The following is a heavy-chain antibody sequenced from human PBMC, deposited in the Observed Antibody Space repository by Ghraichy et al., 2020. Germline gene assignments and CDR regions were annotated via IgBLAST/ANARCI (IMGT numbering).Heavy chain of an antibody. D-gene: IGHD2-2*01. V-gene: IGHV3-21*01. CDR3: ARDEYGYQLLLEYYYYYGMDV. Sequence: LSLTCAASGFTFSSYSMNWVRQAPGKGLEWVSSISSSSSYIYYADSVKGRFTISRDNAKNSLYLQMNSLRAEDTAVYYCARDEYGYQLLLEYYYYYGMDVWGQGTTVTVSS. J-gene: IGHJ6*02. CDR1: GFTFSSYS. CDR2: ISSSSSYI.